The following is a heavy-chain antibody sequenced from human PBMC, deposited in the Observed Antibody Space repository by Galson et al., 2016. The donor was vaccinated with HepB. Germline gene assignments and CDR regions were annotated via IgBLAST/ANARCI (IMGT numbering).Heavy chain of an antibody. CDR3: ARSTIMWTGPDGVLDY. CDR2: MNHRGST. D-gene: IGHD3/OR15-3a*01. Sequence: SETLSLTCAVYGESFSGNYWSWIRQPPGKGLEWLGEMNHRGSTNYNPSVKSRVTISVDKSKNQFSLNLTSVSAADTAVYYCARSTIMWTGPDGVLDYWGRGSLVSVSS. J-gene: IGHJ2*01. V-gene: IGHV4-34*01. CDR1: GESFSGNY.